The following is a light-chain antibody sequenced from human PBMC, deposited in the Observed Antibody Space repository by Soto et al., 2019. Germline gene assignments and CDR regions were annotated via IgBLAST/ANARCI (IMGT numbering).Light chain of an antibody. CDR3: QHYNSYSEA. Sequence: DIQLTQSPSFLSASVGDRCTITCRASQTISSWLAWYQQKPGKAPKLLIYKASTLKSGVPSRFSGSGSGTEYTLTISSLQPDDFATYYCQHYNSYSEAFGQGTKVDIK. J-gene: IGKJ1*01. CDR1: QTISSW. V-gene: IGKV1-5*03. CDR2: KAS.